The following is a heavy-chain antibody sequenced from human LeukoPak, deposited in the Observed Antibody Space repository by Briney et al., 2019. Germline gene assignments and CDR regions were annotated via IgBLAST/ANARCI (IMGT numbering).Heavy chain of an antibody. Sequence: ASVTVSCKASGYTFTSYGISWVRQAPGQGLEWMGWISAYNGNTNYAQKLQGRVTMTTDTSTSTAYMELRSLRSDDTAVYYCALEGIAVRPTDYWGQGTLVTVSS. V-gene: IGHV1-18*01. CDR1: GYTFTSYG. CDR3: ALEGIAVRPTDY. D-gene: IGHD6-6*01. J-gene: IGHJ4*02. CDR2: ISAYNGNT.